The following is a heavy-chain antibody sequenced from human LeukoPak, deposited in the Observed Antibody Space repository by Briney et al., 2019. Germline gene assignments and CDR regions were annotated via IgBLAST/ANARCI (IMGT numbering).Heavy chain of an antibody. CDR2: IRSKAYGGTT. CDR3: ARGPIYLWLYYGMDV. V-gene: IGHV3-49*04. D-gene: IGHD5-18*01. Sequence: PGGSLRLSCSGSGFTVGDHAMSWVRQAPGKGLEWVGFIRSKAYGGTTEYAASVRGRFSISRDDSKNIAYLQMSSLETEDTAVYFFARGPIYLWLYYGMDVWGQGTTVTVSS. CDR1: GFTVGDHA. J-gene: IGHJ6*02.